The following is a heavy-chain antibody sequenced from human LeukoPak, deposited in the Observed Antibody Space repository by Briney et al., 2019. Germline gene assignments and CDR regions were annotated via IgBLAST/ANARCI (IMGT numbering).Heavy chain of an antibody. J-gene: IGHJ6*03. CDR1: GYTFTSYG. CDR2: ISAYSGNT. CDR3: ARDPPRTYYDFWSGQSYYYYMDV. Sequence: ASVKVSCKASGYTFTSYGISWVRQAPGQGLEWMGWISAYSGNTNYAQKLQGRVTMTTDTSTSTAYMELRSLRSDDTAVYYCARDPPRTYYDFWSGQSYYYYMDVWGKGTTVTVSS. D-gene: IGHD3-3*01. V-gene: IGHV1-18*01.